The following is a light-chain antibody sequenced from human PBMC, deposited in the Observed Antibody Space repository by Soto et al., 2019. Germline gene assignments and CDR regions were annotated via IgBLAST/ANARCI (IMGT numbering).Light chain of an antibody. J-gene: IGKJ4*01. CDR3: QQSFTTPLT. Sequence: EIQRTQSPSSLSASVGDRVTITCGASQSVGRFLNWYQQKPGKAPTVLINVASTLRSGVPSRFSGSGSGTDFNLTINSLQPEDFATYFCQQSFTTPLTLGGGTKVDSK. CDR1: QSVGRF. V-gene: IGKV1-39*01. CDR2: VAS.